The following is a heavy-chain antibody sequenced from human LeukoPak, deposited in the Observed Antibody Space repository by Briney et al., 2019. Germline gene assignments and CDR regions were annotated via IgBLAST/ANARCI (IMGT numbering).Heavy chain of an antibody. CDR2: ISGSGDST. J-gene: IGHJ5*02. D-gene: IGHD2-2*01. CDR1: GFAFSSYA. CDR3: GVDIVVVPGAPNWFDP. V-gene: IGHV3-23*01. Sequence: GGSLRLSCAASGFAFSSYAMSWVRQAPGKGLEWVSAISGSGDSTYYADSVKGRFTISRDNSKNTLYLQMNSLRAEDTAVYYCGVDIVVVPGAPNWFDPWGQGTLVTVSS.